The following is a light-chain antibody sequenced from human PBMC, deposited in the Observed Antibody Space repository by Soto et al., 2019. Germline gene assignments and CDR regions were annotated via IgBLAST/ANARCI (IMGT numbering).Light chain of an antibody. J-gene: IGLJ1*01. CDR1: ISDFVVYNY. CDR3: SSHTSSSALQV. CDR2: GVS. Sequence: QSVLTQPASVSGSPGQSITISCTGTISDFVVYNYVAWYQQHLGKAPKLMIYGVSNRPSGVSNRFSGSKSGNTASLTISGLQADDEADYYCSSHTSSSALQVFGTGTKVTVL. V-gene: IGLV2-14*01.